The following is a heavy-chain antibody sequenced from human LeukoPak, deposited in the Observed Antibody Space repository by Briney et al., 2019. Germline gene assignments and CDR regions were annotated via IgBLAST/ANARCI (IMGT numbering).Heavy chain of an antibody. CDR2: ISSSSSYI. D-gene: IGHD4-17*01. J-gene: IGHJ4*02. CDR3: ARAVGDYDTFDY. V-gene: IGHV3-21*01. Sequence: GGSLRLSCAASGFTFSSYSMNWVRQAPGKGLEWVSSISSSSSYIYYADSVKGRFTISRDNAKNSLYLQMNSLRAEDTAVYYCARAVGDYDTFDYWGQGNLVTVSS. CDR1: GFTFSSYS.